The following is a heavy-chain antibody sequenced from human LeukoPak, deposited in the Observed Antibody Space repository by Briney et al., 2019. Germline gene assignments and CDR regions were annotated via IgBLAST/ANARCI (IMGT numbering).Heavy chain of an antibody. V-gene: IGHV3-21*01. D-gene: IGHD3-22*01. CDR3: ASSIVYDSSRILRDY. CDR2: ISSSSSYI. Sequence: PGGSLRLSCAASGFTFSSYSMNWVRQAPGKGLEWVSSISSSSSYIYYAGSVKGRFTISRDNAKNSLYLQMNSLRAEDTAVYYCASSIVYDSSRILRDYWGQGTLVTVSS. CDR1: GFTFSSYS. J-gene: IGHJ4*02.